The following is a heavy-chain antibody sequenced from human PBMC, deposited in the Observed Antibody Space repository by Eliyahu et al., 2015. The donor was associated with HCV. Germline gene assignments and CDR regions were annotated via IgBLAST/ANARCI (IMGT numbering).Heavy chain of an antibody. CDR1: GGSIXPGGFY. CDR3: AKLNLGYGGYDYYFDS. Sequence: QLQLQESGPGLXXPSETLSLXCPXXGGSIXPGGFYWGWIRQPPGKGLEWIGTIFHGGRTFYNPSLRSRMTISEDTSRNQFSLRLSSVTAADTAVYYCAKLNLGYGGYDYYFDSWGQGTLVTVSS. V-gene: IGHV4-39*01. D-gene: IGHD5-12*01. J-gene: IGHJ4*02. CDR2: IFHGGRT.